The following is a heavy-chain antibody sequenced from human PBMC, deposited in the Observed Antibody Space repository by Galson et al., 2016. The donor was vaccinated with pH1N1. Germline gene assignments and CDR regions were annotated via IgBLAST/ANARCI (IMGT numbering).Heavy chain of an antibody. D-gene: IGHD2-2*01. Sequence: QSGAEVKKPGESLRISCQGSGYSFTSYWIAWVRQMPGKGLEWMGIIYPGDSDTRYSPSFQGQVTISADKSISTAYLQWSSLRASDTAMYYCASLPYCDTTSCPFVYWGQGILVTVSS. CDR1: GYSFTSYW. V-gene: IGHV5-51*03. CDR3: ASLPYCDTTSCPFVY. J-gene: IGHJ4*02. CDR2: IYPGDSDT.